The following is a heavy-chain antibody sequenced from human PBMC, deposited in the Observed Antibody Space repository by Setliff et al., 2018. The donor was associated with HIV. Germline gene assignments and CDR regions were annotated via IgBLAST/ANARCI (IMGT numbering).Heavy chain of an antibody. Sequence: SETLSLTCAVYGGSFSGYYWSWIRQPPGKGLEWIGEINHSGSTNYNPSLKSRFTISRDNAKNSLYLQMNSLRAEDTAVYYCSSHYGSGTSYWGQGTLVTVSS. CDR2: INHSGST. CDR1: GGSFSGYY. J-gene: IGHJ4*02. V-gene: IGHV4-34*10. CDR3: SSHYGSGTSY. D-gene: IGHD3-10*01.